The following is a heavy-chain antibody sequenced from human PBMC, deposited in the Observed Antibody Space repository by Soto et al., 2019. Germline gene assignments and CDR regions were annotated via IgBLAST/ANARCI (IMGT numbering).Heavy chain of an antibody. D-gene: IGHD6-19*01. V-gene: IGHV3-30-3*01. CDR3: ATGPVAVTYFDY. J-gene: IGHJ4*02. CDR1: GFTFSSYA. Sequence: QVQLVESGGGVVQPGRSLRLSCAASGFTFSSYAMHWGRQAPGKGLEWVAVISYDGSNKYYAESVKGRFTISRDNSKNTLYLQMNSLRAEDTAVYYCATGPVAVTYFDYWGQGTLVTVSS. CDR2: ISYDGSNK.